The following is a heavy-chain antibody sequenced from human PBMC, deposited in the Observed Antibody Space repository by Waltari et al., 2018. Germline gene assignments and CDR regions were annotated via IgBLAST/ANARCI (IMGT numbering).Heavy chain of an antibody. CDR1: GYSFTSYW. J-gene: IGHJ5*02. CDR2: IYPDGCDT. CDR3: ASRAMAGGDSGFDP. Sequence: EVQLVQSGAEVKKPGESLKISCTGSGYSFTSYWIGWVRQMPGKGLEWVGRIYPDGCDTSYSPSLQVQVPMSADKSTSTAYLQWNSLRASDTAIYYCASRAMAGGDSGFDPWGQGTLVTVAS. D-gene: IGHD6-19*01. V-gene: IGHV5-51*01.